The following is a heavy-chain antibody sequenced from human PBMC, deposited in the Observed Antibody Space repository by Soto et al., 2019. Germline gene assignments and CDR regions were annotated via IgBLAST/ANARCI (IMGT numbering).Heavy chain of an antibody. Sequence: SGPTLVNPTQTLTLTCTFSGFSLSTSGVGVGWIRQPPGKALEWLALIYWDDDKRYSPSLKSRLTITKDTSKNQVVLTMTNMDPVATATYYCAHRGYCSGGSCYSDPNWFDPWGQGTLVTVSS. J-gene: IGHJ5*02. V-gene: IGHV2-5*02. CDR3: AHRGYCSGGSCYSDPNWFDP. D-gene: IGHD2-15*01. CDR1: GFSLSTSGVG. CDR2: IYWDDDK.